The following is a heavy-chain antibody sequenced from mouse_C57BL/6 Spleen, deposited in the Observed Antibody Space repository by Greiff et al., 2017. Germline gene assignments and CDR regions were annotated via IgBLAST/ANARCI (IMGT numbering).Heavy chain of an antibody. CDR1: GYAFSSSW. D-gene: IGHD1-1*01. Sequence: VQLVESGPELVKPGASVKISCKASGYAFSSSWMNWVKQRPGKGLEWIGRIYPGDGDTNYNGKFKGKATLTADKSSSTAYMQLSSLTSEDSAVYFCARDYYGFDYWGQGTTLTVSS. CDR3: ARDYYGFDY. J-gene: IGHJ2*01. V-gene: IGHV1-82*01. CDR2: IYPGDGDT.